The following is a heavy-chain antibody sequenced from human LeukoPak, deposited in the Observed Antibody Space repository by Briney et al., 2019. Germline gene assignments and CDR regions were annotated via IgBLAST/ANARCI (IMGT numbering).Heavy chain of an antibody. Sequence: GGSLRLSCETSGFIFSNCWMTWVRQAPGKGLEWVANIKTDGSEKYYADSVKGRFTISRDDAKNSLYLQMNSLRAEDTAVYYCATYSTRNAREFQSWGQGTLVTVSS. V-gene: IGHV3-7*01. J-gene: IGHJ1*01. D-gene: IGHD4-11*01. CDR3: ATYSTRNAREFQS. CDR1: GFIFSNCW. CDR2: IKTDGSEK.